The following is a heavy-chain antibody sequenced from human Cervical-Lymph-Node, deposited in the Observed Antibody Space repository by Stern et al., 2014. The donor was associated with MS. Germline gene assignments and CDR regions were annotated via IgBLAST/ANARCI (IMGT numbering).Heavy chain of an antibody. D-gene: IGHD3-16*02. CDR1: GFIFGGYA. CDR3: ARDLNSGELSFMLYYFDS. Sequence: VQLGESGGGVVQPGGSVRLSCAASGFIFGGYAMSWVRQAPGQGLEWVALLSYDGVNKYYADSVKGRFTISRDTSKSTLYLQMTGLRPEDTAIYYCARDLNSGELSFMLYYFDSWGQGTLVTVSS. J-gene: IGHJ4*02. V-gene: IGHV3-30-3*01. CDR2: LSYDGVNK.